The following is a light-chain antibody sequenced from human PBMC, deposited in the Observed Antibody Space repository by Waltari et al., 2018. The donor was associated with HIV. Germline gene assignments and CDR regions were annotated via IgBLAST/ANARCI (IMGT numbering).Light chain of an antibody. J-gene: IGKJ2*01. CDR1: QRVLYSSNNKNY. V-gene: IGKV4-1*01. CDR2: WAS. CDR3: QQYYSTPRT. Sequence: VMTQSPASLPVSLGERATINCKSSQRVLYSSNNKNYLAWYQQKPGQPPKLLIYWASTRESGVPDRFSGSGSGTDFTLTISSLQAEDVAVYYCQQYYSTPRTFGQGTKLEIK.